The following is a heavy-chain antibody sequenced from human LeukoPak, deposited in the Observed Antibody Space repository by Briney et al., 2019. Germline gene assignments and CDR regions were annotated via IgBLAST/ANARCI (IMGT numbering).Heavy chain of an antibody. CDR2: MNPNSGNT. CDR1: GYRFTSFD. V-gene: IGHV1-8*01. Sequence: GASVTVSCKVSGYRFTSFDINWVRQAAGQGLEWMGWMNPNSGNTGYAQKFQGRVTLTRNTSIGTAYMELSSLRSEDTAVYYCARARRPGWFDPWGQGTLVTVSS. CDR3: ARARRPGWFDP. J-gene: IGHJ5*02.